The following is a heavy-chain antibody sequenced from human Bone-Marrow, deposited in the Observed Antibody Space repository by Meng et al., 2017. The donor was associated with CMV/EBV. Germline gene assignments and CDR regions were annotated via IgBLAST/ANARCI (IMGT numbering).Heavy chain of an antibody. J-gene: IGHJ6*02. V-gene: IGHV1-2*02. Sequence: ASVKVSCKASGYTFTGYYMHWVRQAPGQGLEWMGWINPNSGGTNYAQKFQGRVTMTRDTSISTAYMELSSQRSEDIDVYYCARPNPVYSSSWHYYYYGMDVWGQGTTVTVSS. CDR3: ARPNPVYSSSWHYYYYGMDV. CDR2: INPNSGGT. CDR1: GYTFTGYY. D-gene: IGHD6-13*01.